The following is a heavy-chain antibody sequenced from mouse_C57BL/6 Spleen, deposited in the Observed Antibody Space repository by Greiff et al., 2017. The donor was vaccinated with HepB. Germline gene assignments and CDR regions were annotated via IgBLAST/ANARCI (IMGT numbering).Heavy chain of an antibody. J-gene: IGHJ4*01. V-gene: IGHV5S21*01. Sequence: EVKLVESGEGLVKPGGSLKLSCAASGFTFSSYAMSWVRQTPEKRLEWVAYISSGGDYIYYADTLKGRFTISRDNARNTLYLQMSRLKSEDTAMYYCACGGGALGDSWGQGTSVTVSS. CDR2: ISSGGDYI. D-gene: IGHD1-1*02. CDR1: GFTFSSYA. CDR3: ACGGGALGDS.